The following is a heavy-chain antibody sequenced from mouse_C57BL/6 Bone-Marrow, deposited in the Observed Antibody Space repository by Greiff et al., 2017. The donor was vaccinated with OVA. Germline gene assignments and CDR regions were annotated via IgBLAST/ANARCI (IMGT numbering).Heavy chain of an antibody. Sequence: EVQRVESGGGLVQPGGSLSLSCAASGFTFTDYYMSWVRQPPGKALAWLGVIRNKANGYTTEYSASVKGRFTISRDNSQSILYLQMNALRAEDSATYYCARWYYYCSSYVSFAYWGQGTLVTVSA. CDR2: IRNKANGYTT. CDR3: ARWYYYCSSYVSFAY. D-gene: IGHD1-1*01. CDR1: GFTFTDYY. V-gene: IGHV7-3*01. J-gene: IGHJ3*01.